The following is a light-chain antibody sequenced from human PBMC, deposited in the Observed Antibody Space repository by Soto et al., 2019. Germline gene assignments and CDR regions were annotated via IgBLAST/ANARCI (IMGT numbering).Light chain of an antibody. CDR1: QSISSW. CDR2: KAS. V-gene: IGKV1-5*03. Sequence: PSILSASVGDRVAVTCRASQSISSWLAWYQQKPGKAPKLLICKASSLESGVPSRFSGSGSGTEFTLTIRSLQPDDFAPSYCQQYNSYSCKFGYRTKE. J-gene: IGKJ1*01. CDR3: QQYNSYSCK.